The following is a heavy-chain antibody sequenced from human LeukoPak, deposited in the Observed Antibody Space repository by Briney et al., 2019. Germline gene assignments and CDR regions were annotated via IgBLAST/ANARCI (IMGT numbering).Heavy chain of an antibody. D-gene: IGHD3-16*01. V-gene: IGHV4-59*01. J-gene: IGHJ3*02. CDR3: ARRGVMGGFDI. Sequence: SETLSLTCSVSGDSITSYYWSWIRQPPGKGLEWIGHIYYGGSTNYKPSLKSRVTMSVDTSKNQISLKVTSVTAADTAVYYCARRGVMGGFDIWGQGIMVTVSS. CDR1: GDSITSYY. CDR2: IYYGGST.